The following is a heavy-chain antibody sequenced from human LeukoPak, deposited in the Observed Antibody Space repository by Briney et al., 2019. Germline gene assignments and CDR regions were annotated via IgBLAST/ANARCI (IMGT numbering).Heavy chain of an antibody. Sequence: ASVKVSCKASGYTFTSYGISWVRQAPGQGLEWMGWISAYNGNTNYAQKLQGRVTMTTDTSTSTAYMELRSLRSDDTAVYYCARGYCSSTSCRTSLYYYYYGMDVWGQGTTVTVSS. CDR1: GYTFTSYG. D-gene: IGHD2-2*01. CDR2: ISAYNGNT. J-gene: IGHJ6*02. CDR3: ARGYCSSTSCRTSLYYYYYGMDV. V-gene: IGHV1-18*01.